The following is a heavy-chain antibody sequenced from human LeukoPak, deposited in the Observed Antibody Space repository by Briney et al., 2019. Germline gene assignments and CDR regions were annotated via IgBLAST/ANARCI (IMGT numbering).Heavy chain of an antibody. CDR3: AKDFAARPYYYDSSGYRD. CDR2: ISGSGGST. Sequence: PGGSLRLSCAASGFSVSSNYMSWVRQAPGKGLEWVSAISGSGGSTYYADSVKGRFTISRDNSKNTLYLQMNSLRAEDTAVYYCAKDFAARPYYYDSSGYRDWGQGTLVTVSS. CDR1: GFSVSSNY. J-gene: IGHJ4*02. V-gene: IGHV3-23*01. D-gene: IGHD3-22*01.